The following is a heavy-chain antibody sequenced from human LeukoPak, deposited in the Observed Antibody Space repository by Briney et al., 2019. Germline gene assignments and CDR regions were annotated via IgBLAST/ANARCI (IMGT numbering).Heavy chain of an antibody. CDR1: GFTVSTKY. D-gene: IGHD6-19*01. Sequence: GGSLRLSCAASGFTVSTKYMSWVRQAPGKGLEWVSVIYTGGSTYYADSVKGRFTISRDNSKNTLYLQMNSLRAEDTAVYYCARDSASGWYHAYWGQGTLVTVSS. CDR2: IYTGGST. CDR3: ARDSASGWYHAY. J-gene: IGHJ4*02. V-gene: IGHV3-53*01.